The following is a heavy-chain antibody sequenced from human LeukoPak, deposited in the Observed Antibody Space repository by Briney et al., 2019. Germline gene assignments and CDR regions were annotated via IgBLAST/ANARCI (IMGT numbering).Heavy chain of an antibody. D-gene: IGHD3-10*01. CDR3: ARAFGGSASIDY. J-gene: IGHJ4*02. V-gene: IGHV4-34*01. CDR1: GGSFSGYY. Sequence: SETLSLTCAVYGGSFSGYYWSWIRQPPGKGLEWIGEINHSGSTNYNPSLKSRVTISVDTSKNQFSLKLSSVTAADTAVYYCARAFGGSASIDYWGQGTLVTVSS. CDR2: INHSGST.